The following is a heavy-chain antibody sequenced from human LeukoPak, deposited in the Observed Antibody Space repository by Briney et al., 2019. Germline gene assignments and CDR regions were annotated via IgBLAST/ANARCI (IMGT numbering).Heavy chain of an antibody. J-gene: IGHJ4*02. CDR1: GFTFSSYW. Sequence: GGSLRLSCAASGFTFSSYWMSWVRQAPGKGLEWVANIKQDGSEKYYVDSVKGRFTISRDNAKNSLYLQMNSLRAEDTAVYYCAGGNYYDSSEFDYWGQGTLVTVS. V-gene: IGHV3-7*03. CDR2: IKQDGSEK. D-gene: IGHD3-22*01. CDR3: AGGNYYDSSEFDY.